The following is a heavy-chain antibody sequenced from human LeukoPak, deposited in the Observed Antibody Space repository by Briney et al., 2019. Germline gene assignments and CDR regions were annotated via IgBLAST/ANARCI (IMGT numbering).Heavy chain of an antibody. J-gene: IGHJ2*01. V-gene: IGHV1-18*01. D-gene: IGHD1-1*01. CDR2: ISAYNGNT. CDR1: GYTFTSYG. Sequence: ASVKVSCKASGYTFTSYGISWVRQAPGQGLEWVGWISAYNGNTNYAQNLQGRVTMTTDTSTRTAYMELRSLRPDDTALYYCARGYTATGNWYFDLWGRGTLVSVSS. CDR3: ARGYTATGNWYFDL.